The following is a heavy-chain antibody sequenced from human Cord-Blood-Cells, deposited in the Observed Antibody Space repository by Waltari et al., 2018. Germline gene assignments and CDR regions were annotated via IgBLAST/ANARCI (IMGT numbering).Heavy chain of an antibody. Sequence: QLQLQESGPGLVKPSETLSPTCPVSGGSISSSSYYSGWLRRPPGKGLEWIGSIYYSGSTYYNPSLKSRVTISVDTSKNQFSLKLSSVTAADTAVYYCAGHFRGLSYWYFDLWGRGTLVTVSS. CDR2: IYYSGST. V-gene: IGHV4-39*01. CDR1: GGSISSSSYY. CDR3: AGHFRGLSYWYFDL. J-gene: IGHJ2*01. D-gene: IGHD3-10*01.